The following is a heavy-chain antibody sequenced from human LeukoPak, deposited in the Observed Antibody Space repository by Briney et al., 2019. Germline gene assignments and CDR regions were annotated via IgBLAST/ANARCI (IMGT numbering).Heavy chain of an antibody. CDR3: ARETRDYDNDY. D-gene: IGHD3-22*01. CDR1: GGSISSSSYY. J-gene: IGHJ4*02. Sequence: PSETLSLTCTVSGGSISSSSYYWGWIRQPPGKGLEWIGSIYYSGSTYYNPSLKSRVTISVDTSKNQFSLKLSSVTAADTAVYYCARETRDYDNDYWGQGTLVTVSS. V-gene: IGHV4-39*07. CDR2: IYYSGST.